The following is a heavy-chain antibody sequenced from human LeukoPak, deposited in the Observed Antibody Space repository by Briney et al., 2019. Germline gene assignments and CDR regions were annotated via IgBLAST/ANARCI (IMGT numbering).Heavy chain of an antibody. CDR2: INPSGGST. CDR1: RYTFTSYY. Sequence: ASVKVSCKASRYTFTSYYMHWVRQAPGQGLEWMGIINPSGGSTSYAQKFQGRVTMTRDTSTSTVYMELSSLRSEDTAVYYCARDRAAVDNYYYYYGMDVWGQGTTVTVSS. J-gene: IGHJ6*02. V-gene: IGHV1-46*01. CDR3: ARDRAAVDNYYYYYGMDV. D-gene: IGHD6-13*01.